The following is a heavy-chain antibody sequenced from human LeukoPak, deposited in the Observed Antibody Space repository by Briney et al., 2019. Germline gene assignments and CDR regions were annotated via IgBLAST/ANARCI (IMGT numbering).Heavy chain of an antibody. Sequence: SETLSLTRTVSGYSISSGYYWGWIRQPPGKGLEWIGSIYHSGSTYYNPSLKGRVTISVDTSKNQFSLKLNSVTAADTAVYYCASPAAGNNYYYYYYMDVWGKGTTVTVSS. D-gene: IGHD6-13*01. J-gene: IGHJ6*03. CDR1: GYSISSGYY. CDR3: ASPAAGNNYYYYYYMDV. CDR2: IYHSGST. V-gene: IGHV4-38-2*02.